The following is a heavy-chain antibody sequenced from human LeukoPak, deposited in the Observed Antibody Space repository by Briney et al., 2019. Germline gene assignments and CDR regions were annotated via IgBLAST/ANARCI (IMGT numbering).Heavy chain of an antibody. J-gene: IGHJ4*02. D-gene: IGHD3-9*01. CDR3: ARLRYFDWLIDY. CDR1: GGSINTYY. CDR2: IYYSGST. Sequence: SETLSLTCTVSGGSINTYYWSWIRQPPGKGLEWIGYIYYSGSTYYNPSLKSRVTISVDTSKNQFSLKLSSVTAADTAVYYCARLRYFDWLIDYWGQGTLVTVSS. V-gene: IGHV4-59*06.